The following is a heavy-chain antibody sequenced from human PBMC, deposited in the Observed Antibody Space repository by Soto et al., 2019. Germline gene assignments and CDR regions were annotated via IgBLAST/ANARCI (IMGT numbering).Heavy chain of an antibody. CDR3: ARDEYYYDSSGYYYGGAQH. V-gene: IGHV3-21*01. Sequence: PGGSLRLSCAASGFTFSSYAMSWVRQAPGKGLEWVSSISSSSSYIYYADSVKGRFTISRDNAKNSLYLQMNSLRAEDTAVYYCARDEYYYDSSGYYYGGAQHWGQGTLVTVSS. J-gene: IGHJ1*01. CDR2: ISSSSSYI. D-gene: IGHD3-22*01. CDR1: GFTFSSYA.